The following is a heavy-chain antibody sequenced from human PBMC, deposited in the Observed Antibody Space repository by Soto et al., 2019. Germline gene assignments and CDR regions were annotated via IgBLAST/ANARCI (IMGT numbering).Heavy chain of an antibody. CDR2: FDPEDGET. D-gene: IGHD2-15*01. CDR1: GYTLTELS. Sequence: ASVKVSCKVSGYTLTELSMHWVRQAPGKGLEWMGGFDPEDGETIYAQKFQGRVTMTEDTSTDTAYMELSSLRSEDTAVYYCATGYCSGGSCPEFGAFDIWGQGTLVTVSS. CDR3: ATGYCSGGSCPEFGAFDI. V-gene: IGHV1-24*01. J-gene: IGHJ3*02.